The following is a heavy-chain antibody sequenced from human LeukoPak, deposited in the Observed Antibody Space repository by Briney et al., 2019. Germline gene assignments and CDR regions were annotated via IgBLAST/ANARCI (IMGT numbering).Heavy chain of an antibody. CDR2: ISWNSGSI. CDR3: AKLADATLTLYYFDY. Sequence: GGSLRLSCAASGFTFDDYAMHWVRQAPGKGLEWVSGISWNSGSIGYADSVKGRFTVSRDNAKNSLYLQMNSLRAEDTALYYCAKLADATLTLYYFDYWGQGTLVTVSS. D-gene: IGHD3-3*02. J-gene: IGHJ4*02. CDR1: GFTFDDYA. V-gene: IGHV3-9*01.